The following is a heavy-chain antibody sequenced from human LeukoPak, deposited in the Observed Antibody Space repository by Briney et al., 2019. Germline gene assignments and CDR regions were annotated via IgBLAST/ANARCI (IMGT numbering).Heavy chain of an antibody. CDR3: ARTPPRGAANAFDI. V-gene: IGHV3-21*01. Sequence: GGSLRLSCAASGFTFSSYSMNWVRQAPGKGLEWVSSISSSSSYIYYADSVKGRFTISRDNAENSLYLQMNSLRAEDTAVYYCARTPPRGAANAFDIWGQGTMVTVSS. J-gene: IGHJ3*02. CDR1: GFTFSSYS. CDR2: ISSSSSYI.